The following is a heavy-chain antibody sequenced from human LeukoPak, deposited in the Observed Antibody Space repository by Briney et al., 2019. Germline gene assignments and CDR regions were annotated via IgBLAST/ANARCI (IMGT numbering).Heavy chain of an antibody. CDR2: TIPILGIA. J-gene: IGHJ5*02. Sequence: GASVKVSCTASGGTFSSYAISRVRQAPGQGLEWMGRTIPILGIANYAQKFQGRVTITADKSTSTAYMELSSLRSEDTAVYYCARDRVAVKNTGNWFDPWGQGTLVTVSS. CDR3: ARDRVAVKNTGNWFDP. D-gene: IGHD6-19*01. V-gene: IGHV1-69*04. CDR1: GGTFSSYA.